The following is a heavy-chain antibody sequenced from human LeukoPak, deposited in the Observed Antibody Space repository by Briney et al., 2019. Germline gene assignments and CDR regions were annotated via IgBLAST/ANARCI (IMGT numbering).Heavy chain of an antibody. J-gene: IGHJ5*02. CDR2: INPDGSWT. D-gene: IGHD6-25*01. Sequence: GGSLRPSCAASGFTFNSYWMVWIRQAPGKGLVWVSRINPDGSWTLHADSVKGRFTISRDYAKNTVYLQMNSLRVEDTAMYYCARYEQRPGVTTSDPWSQGTLVTVSS. V-gene: IGHV3-74*01. CDR1: GFTFNSYW. CDR3: ARYEQRPGVTTSDP.